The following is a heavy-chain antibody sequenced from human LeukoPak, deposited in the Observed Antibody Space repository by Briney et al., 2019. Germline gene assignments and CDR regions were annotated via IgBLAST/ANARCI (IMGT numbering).Heavy chain of an antibody. Sequence: GGSLRLSCAASGFTFSSYWMHWVRQVPGKGLVWVSRINSDGSSTSYADSVKGRFTSSRDNAKNSLYLQMNSLGAEDTAVYYCARWAAGFDYWGQGTLVTVSS. V-gene: IGHV3-74*01. J-gene: IGHJ4*02. D-gene: IGHD1-26*01. CDR3: ARWAAGFDY. CDR1: GFTFSSYW. CDR2: INSDGSST.